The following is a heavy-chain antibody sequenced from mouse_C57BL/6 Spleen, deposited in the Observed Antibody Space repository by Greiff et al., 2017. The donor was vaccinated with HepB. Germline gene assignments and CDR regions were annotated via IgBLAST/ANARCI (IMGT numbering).Heavy chain of an antibody. CDR2: IEPNSGGT. CDR3: ARVFYDYDDYFDY. CDR1: GYTFTSYW. V-gene: IGHV1-72*01. Sequence: VQLQQPGAELVKPGASVKLSCKASGYTFTSYWMHWVKQRPGRGLEWIGRIEPNSGGTKYNEKFKSKATLTVDKPSSTAYMQLSSLTSEDSAVYYCARVFYDYDDYFDYWGQGTTLTVSS. D-gene: IGHD2-4*01. J-gene: IGHJ2*01.